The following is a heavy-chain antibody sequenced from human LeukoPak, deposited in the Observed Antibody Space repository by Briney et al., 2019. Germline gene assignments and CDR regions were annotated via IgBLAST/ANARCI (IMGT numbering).Heavy chain of an antibody. Sequence: GGSLRLSCAASGFTFSSYSMNWVRQAPGKGLEWVSYISSSGSTIYYADSVKGRFTISRDNAKNSLYLQMNSLRAEDTAVYYCARDTSVSYYWGQGTLVTVSS. CDR1: GFTFSSYS. CDR2: ISSSGSTI. D-gene: IGHD3-10*01. CDR3: ARDTSVSYY. J-gene: IGHJ4*02. V-gene: IGHV3-48*01.